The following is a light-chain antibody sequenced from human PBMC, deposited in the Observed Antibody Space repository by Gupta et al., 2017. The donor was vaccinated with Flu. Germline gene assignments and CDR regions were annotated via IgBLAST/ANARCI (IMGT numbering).Light chain of an antibody. J-gene: IGKJ5*01. V-gene: IGKV4-1*01. CDR1: QSLLYNSNNKNF. CDR2: WAS. Sequence: DIAITQSPDSLAVSLGERATINCKSSQSLLYNSNNKNFLSWYQQKPGQPPKLLIYWASTRESGVPDRFSGSGSGTDFTLTISGLQAEDMAVYYCQQDDSTPVTFGQGTRMEIK. CDR3: QQDDSTPVT.